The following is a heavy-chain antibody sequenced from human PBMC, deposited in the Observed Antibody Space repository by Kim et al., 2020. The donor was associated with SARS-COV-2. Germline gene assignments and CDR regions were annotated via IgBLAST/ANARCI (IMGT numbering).Heavy chain of an antibody. CDR3: TSKYYYDTSGYYYADW. D-gene: IGHD3-22*01. CDR1: SHSTSSGYY. CDR2: VHQSSMT. J-gene: IGHJ4*02. Sequence: SETLSLTCTVSSHSTSSGYYWGWIRQSPGKGLEWIGSVHQSSMTYYNPSLRSRVTISIDTSENQFSLRLNSVTAADTAVYYCTSKYYYDTSGYYYADWWGQGTLVTVSS. V-gene: IGHV4-38-2*02.